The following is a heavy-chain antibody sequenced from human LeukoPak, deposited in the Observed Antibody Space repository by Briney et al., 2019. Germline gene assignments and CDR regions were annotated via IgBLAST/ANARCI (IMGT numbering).Heavy chain of an antibody. Sequence: VASVKVSCKASGYTFTGYYMHWVRQAPGQGLEWMGWINPNSGGTNYAQKFQGRVTMTRDTSISTAYMELSRLRSDDTAVYYCARDPGDSSVAFDIWGQGTMATVSS. J-gene: IGHJ3*02. D-gene: IGHD3-22*01. V-gene: IGHV1-2*02. CDR2: INPNSGGT. CDR1: GYTFTGYY. CDR3: ARDPGDSSVAFDI.